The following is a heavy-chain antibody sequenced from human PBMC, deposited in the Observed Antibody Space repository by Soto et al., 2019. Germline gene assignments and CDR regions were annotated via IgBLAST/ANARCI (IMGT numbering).Heavy chain of an antibody. CDR3: AKDFGGLYNWFDP. Sequence: ASVKVSCKPSGYTFTDLYIHWVRQAPGQGLEWLGRMNPNNGKTDYAQKFQGRLTMTRDTSISTVYMELSSLTSEDTAVYYCAKDFGGLYNWFDPWGQGTLVTVSS. J-gene: IGHJ5*02. V-gene: IGHV1-8*02. CDR2: MNPNNGKT. CDR1: GYTFTDLY. D-gene: IGHD3-16*01.